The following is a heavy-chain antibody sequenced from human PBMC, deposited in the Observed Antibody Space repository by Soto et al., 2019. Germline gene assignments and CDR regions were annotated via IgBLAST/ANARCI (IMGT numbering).Heavy chain of an antibody. CDR2: IYYSGST. Sequence: ETLSLTCTVSGGSISSYYWSWIRQPPGKGLEWIGYIYYSGSTNYNPSLKSRVTISVDTSKNQFSLKLSSVTAADTAVYYCARVSYRGWLPIGFDYWGQGTLVTVSS. CDR1: GGSISSYY. V-gene: IGHV4-59*01. J-gene: IGHJ4*02. D-gene: IGHD3-16*02. CDR3: ARVSYRGWLPIGFDY.